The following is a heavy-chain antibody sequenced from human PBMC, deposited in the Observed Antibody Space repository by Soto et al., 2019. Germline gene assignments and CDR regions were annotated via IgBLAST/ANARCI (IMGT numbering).Heavy chain of an antibody. J-gene: IGHJ4*02. V-gene: IGHV1-2*02. CDR1: GYTFTAYY. CDR2: INPNGGGT. D-gene: IGHD3-10*01. CDR3: ARAVHTMIQGVRFRVDQ. Sequence: QVQLVQSGAEMKKPGASVKVSCEASGYTFTAYYIHWVRQAPGQGLEWMGWINPNGGGTKYAQKFQGRVTLARDTSINTGYMELTRLTSDDTAVYYCARAVHTMIQGVRFRVDQWGQGTLVTVSS.